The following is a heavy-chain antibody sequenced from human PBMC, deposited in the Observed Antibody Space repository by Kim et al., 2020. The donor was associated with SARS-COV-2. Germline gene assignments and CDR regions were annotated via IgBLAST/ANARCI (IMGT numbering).Heavy chain of an antibody. CDR1: GFTFSSYA. Sequence: GGSLRLSCAASGFTFSSYAMSWVRQAPGQGLEWVSTIINSGEITFYTDSVRGRFTISRDNSKNTMYLQMNSLRAEDMALYYCARDKFAVTRADSFDLWG. D-gene: IGHD2-21*01. CDR2: IINSGEIT. V-gene: IGHV3-23*01. J-gene: IGHJ3*01. CDR3: ARDKFAVTRADSFDL.